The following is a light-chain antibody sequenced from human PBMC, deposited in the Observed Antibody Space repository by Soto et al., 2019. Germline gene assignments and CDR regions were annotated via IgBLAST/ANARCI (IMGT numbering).Light chain of an antibody. CDR2: DVT. J-gene: IGLJ2*01. CDR1: RSDVGGYNF. Sequence: QSALTQPASVSGSPGQSITISCTGTRSDVGGYNFVSWYQQHPGKVPKLLIYDVTHRPSGVSNRFSGSKSANTASLTISGLQAEDEADSYCSSYTSTNTLVFGGGTKLTVL. CDR3: SSYTSTNTLV. V-gene: IGLV2-14*03.